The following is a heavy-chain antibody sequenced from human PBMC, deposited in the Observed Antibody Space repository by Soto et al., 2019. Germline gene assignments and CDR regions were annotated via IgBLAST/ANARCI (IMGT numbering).Heavy chain of an antibody. D-gene: IGHD2-8*01. Sequence: PGGSLRLSCAASGFTFSSYWMSWVRQAPGKGLEWVANIKQDGSEKYYVDSVKGRFTISRGNARNSLHLQMKRLRDEDTAVYYCARDNGMAGSFDPWGQGTLVTVSS. CDR1: GFTFSSYW. CDR3: ARDNGMAGSFDP. J-gene: IGHJ5*02. CDR2: IKQDGSEK. V-gene: IGHV3-7*03.